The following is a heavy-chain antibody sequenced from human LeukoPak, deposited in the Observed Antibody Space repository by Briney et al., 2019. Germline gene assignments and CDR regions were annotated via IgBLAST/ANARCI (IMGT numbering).Heavy chain of an antibody. CDR2: VLQNGDT. CDR3: AKDAISGDGYWEFDY. Sequence: ETLSLTCTVSGGSISSSSYYWGWIRQPPGKGLEWVSGVLQNGDTFYADAVKGRFTSSRDNSKNILYLQMNSLRAEDTAIYYCAKDAISGDGYWEFDYWGQGNLVTVSS. CDR1: GGSISSSSYY. D-gene: IGHD5-24*01. V-gene: IGHV3-53*01. J-gene: IGHJ4*02.